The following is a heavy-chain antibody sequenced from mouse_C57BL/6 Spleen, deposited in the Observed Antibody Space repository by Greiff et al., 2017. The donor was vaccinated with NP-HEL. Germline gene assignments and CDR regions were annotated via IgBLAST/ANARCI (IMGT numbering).Heavy chain of an antibody. V-gene: IGHV1-82*01. CDR3: ARALIYYGNYDAMDY. CDR2: IYPGDGDT. D-gene: IGHD2-1*01. Sequence: QVQLQQSGPELVKPGASVKISCQASGYAFSSSWMNWVQQRPGKGLEWIGRIYPGDGDTNYNGKFKGKATLTADKSSSTAYMQISSLTSEDSAVYFFARALIYYGNYDAMDYWGQGTSVTVSS. CDR1: GYAFSSSW. J-gene: IGHJ4*01.